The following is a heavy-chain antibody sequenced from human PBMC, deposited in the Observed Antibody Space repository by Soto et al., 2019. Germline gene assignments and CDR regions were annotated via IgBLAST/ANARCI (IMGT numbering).Heavy chain of an antibody. Sequence: GGSLRLSCAASGFTFSDHYMDWVRQAPGKGLEWVGRSRNKANSYTTEYAASVRGRFSISRDDSENAVYLQMNSLKTEDTAVYYCARDPHYGGSPRWGQGTRVTVSS. J-gene: IGHJ4*02. CDR1: GFTFSDHY. CDR3: ARDPHYGGSPR. D-gene: IGHD4-17*01. V-gene: IGHV3-72*01. CDR2: SRNKANSYTT.